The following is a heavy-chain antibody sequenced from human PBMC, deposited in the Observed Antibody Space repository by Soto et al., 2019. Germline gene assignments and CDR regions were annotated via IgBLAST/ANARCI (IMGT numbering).Heavy chain of an antibody. V-gene: IGHV3-23*01. CDR1: GFTFSDYA. D-gene: IGHD3-22*01. J-gene: IGHJ4*02. CDR3: AKDLPPYYYDSRGYFDY. CDR2: ISSAGGSS. Sequence: EVQMLQSGGGLVQPGGSLRLSCTASGFTFSDYAMSWVRQAPGRGLEWVSLISSAGGSSSYADSVKGRFTISRDNSNNTLYLQMHSLRAEDTAKYLCAKDLPPYYYDSRGYFDYWSQGTLVTVAS.